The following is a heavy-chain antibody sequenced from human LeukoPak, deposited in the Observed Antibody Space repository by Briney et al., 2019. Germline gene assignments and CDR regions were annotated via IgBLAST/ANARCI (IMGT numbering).Heavy chain of an antibody. V-gene: IGHV1-18*01. J-gene: IGHJ4*02. CDR1: GYTFTSYG. CDR3: ASTPPGYYDSSGYYHFDY. Sequence: GASVKVSCKAPGYTFTSYGISWVRQAPGQGLEWMGWISAYNGNTNYAQKLQGRVTMTTDTSTSTAYMELRSLRSDDTAVYYCASTPPGYYDSSGYYHFDYWGQGTLVTVSS. D-gene: IGHD3-22*01. CDR2: ISAYNGNT.